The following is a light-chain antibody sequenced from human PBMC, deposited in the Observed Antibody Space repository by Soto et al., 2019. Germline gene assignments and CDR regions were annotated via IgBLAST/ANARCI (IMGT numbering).Light chain of an antibody. CDR3: QQSYSTPPYT. Sequence: DIQMTQSPSSQSASVGDRVTITCRASQSIRSYLNWYQQKPGKAPKLLIYSASSLQSGVPSRFSGSGSGTDFTLTINSLQPEDFATYYCQQSYSTPPYTFGQGTKLEIK. V-gene: IGKV1-39*01. J-gene: IGKJ2*01. CDR1: QSIRSY. CDR2: SAS.